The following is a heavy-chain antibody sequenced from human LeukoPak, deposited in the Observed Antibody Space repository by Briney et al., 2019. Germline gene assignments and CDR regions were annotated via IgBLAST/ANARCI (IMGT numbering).Heavy chain of an antibody. CDR3: ARHPPRRSSGFAFDY. D-gene: IGHD5-12*01. V-gene: IGHV4-59*08. CDR1: GGSISSYY. Sequence: SETLSLTCTVSGGSISSYYWSWIRQPPGKGLEYIGYIYYSGDTNYSPSLKSRVTISVNTSKNQFSLKLTSVTATDTAVYYCARHPPRRSSGFAFDYWGQGALVTVSS. CDR2: IYYSGDT. J-gene: IGHJ4*02.